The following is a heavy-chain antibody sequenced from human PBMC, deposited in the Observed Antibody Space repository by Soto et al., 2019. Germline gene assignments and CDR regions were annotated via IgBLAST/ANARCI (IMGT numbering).Heavy chain of an antibody. D-gene: IGHD6-19*01. Sequence: SETLSLTCAVYGGSFSGYYWSWIRQPPGKGLEWIGEINHSGSTNYNPSLKSRVTISVDTSKNQLSLKLSSVTAADTAVYYCARSSRYSSGWYPLNNWFDPWGQGTLVTVSS. CDR3: ARSSRYSSGWYPLNNWFDP. CDR2: INHSGST. J-gene: IGHJ5*02. V-gene: IGHV4-34*01. CDR1: GGSFSGYY.